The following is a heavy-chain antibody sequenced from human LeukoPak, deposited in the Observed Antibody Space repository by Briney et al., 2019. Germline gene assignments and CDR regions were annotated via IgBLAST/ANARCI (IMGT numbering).Heavy chain of an antibody. Sequence: GASVKVSCKASGYTFTKYVVHWVRQAPGQRPEWMGWINAGNGDTKYSKNFQDRVTITRDTSANTAYMELSSLTSEDTALYYCARDDCGDTCYPGGYWGQGTLVTVSS. D-gene: IGHD2-21*01. CDR3: ARDDCGDTCYPGGY. V-gene: IGHV1-3*01. CDR1: GYTFTKYV. J-gene: IGHJ4*02. CDR2: INAGNGDT.